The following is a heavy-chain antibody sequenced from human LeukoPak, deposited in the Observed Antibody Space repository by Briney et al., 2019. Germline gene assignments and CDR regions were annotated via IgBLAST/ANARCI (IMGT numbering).Heavy chain of an antibody. CDR3: AHPTEYSSSWYGNWFDP. Sequence: GGTLRLSCAASGFTFSSYGMSWVRQAPGKGLEWVSAISGSGDVTYYADSVKGRFTISRDNSKNTLYLQMNSLRAEDTAVYYCAHPTEYSSSWYGNWFDPWGQGTLVTVSS. J-gene: IGHJ5*02. CDR2: ISGSGDVT. CDR1: GFTFSSYG. D-gene: IGHD6-13*01. V-gene: IGHV3-23*01.